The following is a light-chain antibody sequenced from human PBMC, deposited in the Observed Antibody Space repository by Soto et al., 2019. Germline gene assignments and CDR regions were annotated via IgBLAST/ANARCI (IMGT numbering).Light chain of an antibody. V-gene: IGKV1-5*03. Sequence: DIQMTQSPSTLSASVGDRVTITCRASQSISSWLAWYQQKPGKAPKLLIYKASSLESGVPSRLSGSGSGTEFTLTISSLQPDDFANYYCQQYNDYPWTFGHGTKVEIK. CDR3: QQYNDYPWT. CDR1: QSISSW. CDR2: KAS. J-gene: IGKJ1*01.